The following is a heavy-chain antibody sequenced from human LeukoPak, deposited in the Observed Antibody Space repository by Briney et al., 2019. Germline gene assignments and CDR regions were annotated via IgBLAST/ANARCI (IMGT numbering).Heavy chain of an antibody. V-gene: IGHV4-4*02. CDR3: SRESGAFCPFGY. CDR1: GFTFNSYAM. CDR2: ISLTGET. J-gene: IGHJ4*02. D-gene: IGHD1-26*01. Sequence: PGGSLRLSCAASGFTFNSYAMSWVRQPPGQGLEWIGEISLTGETNYNPSLNGRVTMSLDGSRNQLSLTLTSVTAADTAIYYCSRESGAFCPFGYWGQGTLVIVPP.